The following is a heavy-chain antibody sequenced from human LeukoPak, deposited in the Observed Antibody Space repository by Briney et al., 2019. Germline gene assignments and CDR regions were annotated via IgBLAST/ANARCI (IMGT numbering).Heavy chain of an antibody. J-gene: IGHJ6*03. Sequence: ASVKVSCKASGYTFTGYYMHWVRQAPGQGLERMGWINPNSGGTSYARKFQGRVTMTRDTSISTVYMELSSLRSEDTAVYYCARSSGYYSSLFYMHVWGKGTTVTVSS. D-gene: IGHD3-22*01. V-gene: IGHV1-2*02. CDR3: ARSSGYYSSLFYMHV. CDR2: INPNSGGT. CDR1: GYTFTGYY.